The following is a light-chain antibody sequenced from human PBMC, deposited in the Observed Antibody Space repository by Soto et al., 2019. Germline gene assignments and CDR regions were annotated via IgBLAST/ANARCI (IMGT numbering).Light chain of an antibody. Sequence: EIVMTQSPATLSVSPGERATLSCRSSQSIGSTLAWYQQKPGQTPRLLIYDASTRATGIPDRFSGSGSGTDFTLTISRLEPEDFAVXXXXXYGSPWTFGQGTKVE. CDR1: QSIGST. CDR2: DAS. J-gene: IGKJ1*01. CDR3: XXYGSPWT. V-gene: IGKV3D-15*01.